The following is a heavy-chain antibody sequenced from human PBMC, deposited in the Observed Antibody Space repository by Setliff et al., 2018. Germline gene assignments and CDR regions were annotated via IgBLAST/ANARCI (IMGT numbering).Heavy chain of an antibody. D-gene: IGHD3-22*01. Sequence: GESLKISCKGSGYSFTSYWIGWVRQMPGKGLEWMGIIYPGDSDTRYSPSFQGQVTISADKSISTAHLQWSSLKASDTAMYYCARQGGGHYYDSSGYYRWGQGTLVTVSS. CDR2: IYPGDSDT. CDR3: ARQGGGHYYDSSGYYR. V-gene: IGHV5-51*01. J-gene: IGHJ5*02. CDR1: GYSFTSYW.